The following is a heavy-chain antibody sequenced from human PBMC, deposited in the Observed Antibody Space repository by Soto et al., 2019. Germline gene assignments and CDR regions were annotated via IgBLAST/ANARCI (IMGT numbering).Heavy chain of an antibody. D-gene: IGHD5-12*01. Sequence: EVQLLESGGGLVQPGGSLRLSCAASGFTFSSYAMSWVRQAPGKGLEWVSAISGSGGSTYYADSVKGRFTISRDNSKNTLYLQMNSLRAEDTAVYYCARVFSGYDLEMVLGYWGQGTLVTVSS. V-gene: IGHV3-23*01. J-gene: IGHJ4*02. CDR1: GFTFSSYA. CDR3: ARVFSGYDLEMVLGY. CDR2: ISGSGGST.